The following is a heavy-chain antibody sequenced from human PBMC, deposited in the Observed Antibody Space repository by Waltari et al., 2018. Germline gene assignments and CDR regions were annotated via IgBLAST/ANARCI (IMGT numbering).Heavy chain of an antibody. D-gene: IGHD6-6*01. CDR1: GFSLSTSGVG. V-gene: IGHV2-70*12. CDR2: IDWDDDK. J-gene: IGHJ4*02. CDR3: ARYSSSSYTGAAPTLDY. Sequence: QITLKESGPTLVKPTQTLTLTCTFSGFSLSTSGVGVGWIRQPPGKALEWLARIDWDDDKYYSTSLKTRLTISKDTSKNQVVLTMTNMDPVDTATYYCARYSSSSYTGAAPTLDYWGQGTLVTVSS.